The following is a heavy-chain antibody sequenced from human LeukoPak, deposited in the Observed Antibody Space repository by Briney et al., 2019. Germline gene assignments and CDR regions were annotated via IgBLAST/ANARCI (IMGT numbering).Heavy chain of an antibody. V-gene: IGHV4-61*05. Sequence: PSETLSLTCTVSGGSISSSSYYWSWLRQPPGKGLEWIGYISYSGSTNYNPSLKSRVTISVGTSKNQFSLKLSSVTAADTAVYYCARLYNWFDPWGQGTLVTVSS. CDR1: GGSISSSSYY. CDR3: ARLYNWFDP. CDR2: ISYSGST. J-gene: IGHJ5*02.